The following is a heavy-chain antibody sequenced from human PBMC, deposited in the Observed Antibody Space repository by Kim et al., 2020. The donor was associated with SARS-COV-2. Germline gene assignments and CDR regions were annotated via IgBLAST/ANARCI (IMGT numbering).Heavy chain of an antibody. CDR1: GYTFTSYA. J-gene: IGHJ4*02. V-gene: IGHV1-18*01. Sequence: ASVKVSCKASGYTFTSYAVSWVRQAPGQGLEWMGWISAYNGNTYYAQKFQGRVTMTTDTSTSTAYMELRSLRSDDTAVYYCARRTSTSRYRYFDFWGQGTLVTVSS. CDR3: ARRTSTSRYRYFDF. D-gene: IGHD2-2*01. CDR2: ISAYNGNT.